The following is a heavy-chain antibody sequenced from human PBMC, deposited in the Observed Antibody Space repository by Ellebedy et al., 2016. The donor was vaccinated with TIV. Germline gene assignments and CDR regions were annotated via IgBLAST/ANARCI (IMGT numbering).Heavy chain of an antibody. V-gene: IGHV3-48*03. Sequence: PGGSLRPSCAASGFTFSSYQMHSVRQAPGKGLAWVSYISSGASTIYYADSVKSRFTIPRDNAKNSLYLQMNSLRADDTAVYYCARDLVGLTNGVFDYWGQGTLVTVSS. CDR2: ISSGASTI. CDR3: ARDLVGLTNGVFDY. CDR1: GFTFSSYQ. J-gene: IGHJ4*02. D-gene: IGHD1-26*01.